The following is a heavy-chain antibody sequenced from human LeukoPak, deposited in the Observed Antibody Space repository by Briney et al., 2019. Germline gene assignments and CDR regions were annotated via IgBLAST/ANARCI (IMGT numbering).Heavy chain of an antibody. V-gene: IGHV3-30*18. CDR3: AKGLLVVVITTSFDY. CDR1: GFTFSSYG. CDR2: ISYDGSNK. D-gene: IGHD3-22*01. J-gene: IGHJ4*02. Sequence: GGSLRFSCAASGFTFSSYGMHWVRQAPGKGLEWVAVISYDGSNKYYADSVKGRFTISRDNSKNTLYLQMNSLRAEDTAVYYCAKGLLVVVITTSFDYWGQGTLVTVSS.